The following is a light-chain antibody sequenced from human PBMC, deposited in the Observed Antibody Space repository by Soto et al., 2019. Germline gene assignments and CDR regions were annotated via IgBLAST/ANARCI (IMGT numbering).Light chain of an antibody. J-gene: IGKJ4*01. Sequence: DILMTQSPSSLSASVGDRVTITCQASQDISNFLNWYRQKPGEAPNLLIYDASTLEAGVPFRFTGSGSGSYFTFTITSLQPEDIATYYCQQYDILPITFGGGTKVDIK. CDR3: QQYDILPIT. V-gene: IGKV1-33*01. CDR1: QDISNF. CDR2: DAS.